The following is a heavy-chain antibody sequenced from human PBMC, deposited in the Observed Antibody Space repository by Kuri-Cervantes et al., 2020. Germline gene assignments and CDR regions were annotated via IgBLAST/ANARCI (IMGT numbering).Heavy chain of an antibody. CDR3: ARDGEIHNWFDP. CDR1: GYTFINYD. Sequence: ASVKVSCKTSGYTFINYDISWVRQAPGQGLEWMGWIAPYNGDTNYAEKFQGRVTMTTDTSTITVFMELRSLRSDDTAVYYCARDGEIHNWFDPWGQGTLVTVSS. CDR2: IAPYNGDT. D-gene: IGHD7-27*01. V-gene: IGHV1-18*01. J-gene: IGHJ5*02.